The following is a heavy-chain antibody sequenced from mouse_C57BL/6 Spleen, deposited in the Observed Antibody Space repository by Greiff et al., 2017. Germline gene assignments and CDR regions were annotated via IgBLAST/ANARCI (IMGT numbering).Heavy chain of an antibody. CDR1: GFNIKDDY. CDR2: IDPENGDT. CDR3: TAYLASSGYSAY. J-gene: IGHJ3*01. D-gene: IGHD3-2*02. V-gene: IGHV14-4*01. Sequence: EVQLQQSGAELVRPGASVTLSCTASGFNIKDDYMHWVKQRPEQGLEWIGWIDPENGDTDYASKFQGKATITAATSSNTAYLQLSSLTAEDTSVYYCTAYLASSGYSAYWGQGTLVTVAA.